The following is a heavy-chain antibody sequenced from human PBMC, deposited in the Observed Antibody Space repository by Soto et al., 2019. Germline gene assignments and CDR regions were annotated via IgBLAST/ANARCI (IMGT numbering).Heavy chain of an antibody. J-gene: IGHJ6*03. D-gene: IGHD6-13*01. CDR2: ISSSSSYI. CDR3: ARVGYSSSWYGPYYYYYYMDV. V-gene: IGHV3-21*01. CDR1: GFTFSSYS. Sequence: EVQLVESGGGLVKPGGSLRLSCAASGFTFSSYSMNWVRQAPGKGLEWVSSISSSSSYIYYADSVKGRFTISRDNAKNSLYLQKNSLRAEDTAVYYCARVGYSSSWYGPYYYYYYMDVWGKGTTVTVSS.